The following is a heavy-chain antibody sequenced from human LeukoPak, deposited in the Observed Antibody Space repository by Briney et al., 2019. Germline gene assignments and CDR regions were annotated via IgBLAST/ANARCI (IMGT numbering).Heavy chain of an antibody. CDR2: VSHDGIT. J-gene: IGHJ5*02. CDR1: GGSINNALYY. Sequence: SETLSLTCTVSGGSINNALYYWAWIRQTPEQQLEWMGSVSHDGITSYSPSLGGRVSLSADTSKNAFFMEVHSVTAADSAIYYCARHTIFCSFINCSPFDPWGQGTLVSVSS. V-gene: IGHV4-39*01. D-gene: IGHD3-3*01. CDR3: ARHTIFCSFINCSPFDP.